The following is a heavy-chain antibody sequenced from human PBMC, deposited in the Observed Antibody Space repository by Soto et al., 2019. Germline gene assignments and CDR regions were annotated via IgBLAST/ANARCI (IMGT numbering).Heavy chain of an antibody. CDR2: ISSSSSTI. Sequence: EVQLVESGGGLVQPGGSLRLSCAASGCTFSSYSMNWVRQAPWKGLEWVSYISSSSSTIYYADSVKGRFTISRDNAKNSLYLQMNSLRAEDTAVYYCARANYYGSPGDFDYWGQGTLVTVSS. CDR1: GCTFSSYS. V-gene: IGHV3-48*01. D-gene: IGHD3-10*01. J-gene: IGHJ4*02. CDR3: ARANYYGSPGDFDY.